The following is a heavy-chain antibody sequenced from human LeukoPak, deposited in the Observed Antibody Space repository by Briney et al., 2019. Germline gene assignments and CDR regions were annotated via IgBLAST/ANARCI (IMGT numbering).Heavy chain of an antibody. J-gene: IGHJ6*02. CDR1: GYTFTRYD. V-gene: IGHV1-8*01. CDR3: ARAGGYSSSWFYYYYGMEV. CDR2: MNPNSGNT. D-gene: IGHD6-13*01. Sequence: GASVKVSCKASGYTFTRYDINWVRQAAGQGLEWMGWMNPNSGNTGYAQKFQGRVTMTRNTSISTAYMELSSLRSEDTAVYYCARAGGYSSSWFYYYYGMEVWGQGTTVTVSS.